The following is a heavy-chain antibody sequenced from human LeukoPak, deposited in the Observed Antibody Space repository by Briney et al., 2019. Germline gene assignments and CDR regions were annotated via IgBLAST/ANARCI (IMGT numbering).Heavy chain of an antibody. J-gene: IGHJ4*02. CDR3: ARVTGTWWADY. CDR2: ISSSGTTI. CDR1: GSTVSNYG. D-gene: IGHD2-8*02. Sequence: PGGSLRLSCAASGSTVSNYGMNWVRQAPGEGLEWVSYISSSGTTIYYADSVKGRFTISRDNAKNSLHLQMNSLRDEDTAVYYCARVTGTWWADYWGQGTLVTVSS. V-gene: IGHV3-48*02.